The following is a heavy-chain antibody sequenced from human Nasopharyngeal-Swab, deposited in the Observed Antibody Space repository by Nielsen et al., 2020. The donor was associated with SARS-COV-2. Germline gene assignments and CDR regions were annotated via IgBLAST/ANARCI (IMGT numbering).Heavy chain of an antibody. J-gene: IGHJ4*02. D-gene: IGHD6-13*01. CDR1: VFSVSYNY. V-gene: IGHV3-53*01. CDR3: ARMDFIASRDY. CDR2: IYSRGET. Sequence: ESLKISCEVSVFSVSYNYMSWVRHAPGKGLPWVAVIYSRGETHYTDSVRGRFTISRDNSKNMVNLQLNSLRAEDTAVYYCARMDFIASRDYWGQGTLVTVSS.